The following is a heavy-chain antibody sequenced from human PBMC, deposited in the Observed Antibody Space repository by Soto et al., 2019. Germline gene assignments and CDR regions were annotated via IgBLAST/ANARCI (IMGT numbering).Heavy chain of an antibody. CDR3: ARVHVMVVDGSTFDY. CDR1: VYSISSGSY. J-gene: IGHJ4*01. D-gene: IGHD6-19*01. Sequence: AETLSLTCTFSVYSISSGSYWAWIRQPPGKGPEWIASIYHGDTTFYNPSLKSRITISVDTSNNQFSLKLTSVTAADTAVYYCARVHVMVVDGSTFDYWGHGTLVIVSS. V-gene: IGHV4-38-2*02. CDR2: IYHGDTT.